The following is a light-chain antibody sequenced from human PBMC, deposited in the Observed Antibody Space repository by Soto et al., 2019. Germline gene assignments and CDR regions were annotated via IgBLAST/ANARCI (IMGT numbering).Light chain of an antibody. CDR2: ENN. J-gene: IGLJ1*01. CDR1: SSNIGAGYE. V-gene: IGLV1-40*01. CDR3: QSYDSSLSGYV. Sequence: QSVLTQPPSVSEAPGQRVTISCTGSSSNIGAGYEAHWYQQVPGTAPKLLIYENNNRPSGVPDRFSGSKSGTSASLAITGRQAEDGAEDYCQSYDSSLSGYVFGTGTKVTVL.